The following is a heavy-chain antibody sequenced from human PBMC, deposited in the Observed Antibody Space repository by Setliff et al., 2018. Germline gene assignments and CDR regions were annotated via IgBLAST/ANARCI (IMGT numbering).Heavy chain of an antibody. V-gene: IGHV4-59*01. CDR2: IYYSGST. Sequence: ASETLSLTCTVSGGSISSYYWSWIRQHPGKGLEWIGYIYYSGSTNYNFYLKSRVTISVETSKNQFYLKLSSFTAADTAVYYCARYSGIYFISGVRWGNDAFDIWGQGTMVTVSS. CDR3: ARYSGIYFISGVRWGNDAFDI. CDR1: GGSISSYY. J-gene: IGHJ3*02. D-gene: IGHD1-26*01.